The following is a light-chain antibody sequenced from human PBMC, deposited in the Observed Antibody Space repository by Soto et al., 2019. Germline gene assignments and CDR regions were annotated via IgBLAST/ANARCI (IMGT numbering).Light chain of an antibody. CDR2: GAS. CDR3: QQYSNWPPWT. CDR1: QSVISN. J-gene: IGKJ1*01. Sequence: EIVMTQSPATLSVSPGERATLSCRASQSVISNLDWYQQKPGQAPRLLIYGASTRATGIPARFSGSGSGTEFTLTISSLQSEDFAVYYCQQYSNWPPWTFSQGTKVDIK. V-gene: IGKV3-15*01.